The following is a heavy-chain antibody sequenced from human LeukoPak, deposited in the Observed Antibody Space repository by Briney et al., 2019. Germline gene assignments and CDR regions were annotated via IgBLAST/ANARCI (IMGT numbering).Heavy chain of an antibody. CDR3: AGGSSGYLGGY. J-gene: IGHJ4*02. Sequence: SETLSLTCTVSGGSISSGDYYWSWIRQPPGKGLEWIGYIYYSGSTYYNPSLKSRVTISVDTSKNQFSLKLSSVTAADTAVYYCAGGSSGYLGGYWGQGTLVTVSS. D-gene: IGHD3-22*01. CDR1: GGSISSGDYY. CDR2: IYYSGST. V-gene: IGHV4-30-4*08.